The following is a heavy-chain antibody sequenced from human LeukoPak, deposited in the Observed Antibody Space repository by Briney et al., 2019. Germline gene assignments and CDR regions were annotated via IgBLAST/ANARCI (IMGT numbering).Heavy chain of an antibody. D-gene: IGHD1-26*01. V-gene: IGHV3-48*02. CDR3: ARGPLGWSDY. CDR1: GFSVSNYN. J-gene: IGHJ4*02. Sequence: PGGSLRLFCAASGFSVSNYNMNWVRQARGKGLEWVSFISETGTAIYYAESVKGRFTISRDIARNSVYLQMNSLRDEDTAMYYCARGPLGWSDYWGQGLLVTVSS. CDR2: ISETGTAI.